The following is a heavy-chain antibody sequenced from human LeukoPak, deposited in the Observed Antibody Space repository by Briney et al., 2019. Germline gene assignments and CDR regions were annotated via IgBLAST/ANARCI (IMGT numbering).Heavy chain of an antibody. Sequence: GGSLRLSCAASGFTFSSYWMHWVRQAPGKGLVWVSRIISDGSSATHADSVKGRFTMSRDNAKNTLYLQMNSLRAEDTAVYYCARGVDYYENSGTIDYWGQGTLVTVSS. CDR1: GFTFSSYW. J-gene: IGHJ4*02. V-gene: IGHV3-74*01. CDR2: IISDGSSA. D-gene: IGHD3-22*01. CDR3: ARGVDYYENSGTIDY.